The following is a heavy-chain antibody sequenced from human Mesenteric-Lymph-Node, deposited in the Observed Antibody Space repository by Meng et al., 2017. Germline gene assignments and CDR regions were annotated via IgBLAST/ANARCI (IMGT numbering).Heavy chain of an antibody. Sequence: QVQLQESGPGLVKPSQTLSLTCPVSGGSISSGGHSWSWIRQHPGKGLEWIAYIYYSGSIYYNPSLKSRVILSVDTSKNQFSLKLSSVTAADTAVYYCARVDSSGYFLDYWGQGTLVTVSS. V-gene: IGHV4-31*03. J-gene: IGHJ4*01. D-gene: IGHD3-22*01. CDR1: GGSISSGGHS. CDR2: IYYSGSI. CDR3: ARVDSSGYFLDY.